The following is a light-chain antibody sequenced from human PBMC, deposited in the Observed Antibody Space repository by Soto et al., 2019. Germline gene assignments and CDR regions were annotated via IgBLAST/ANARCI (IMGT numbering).Light chain of an antibody. CDR2: GAS. J-gene: IGKJ1*01. CDR1: QSVSSSY. Sequence: EMVLTQSPGTLSLSPGERATLSCMASQSVSSSYLAWYQQKPGQAPRLLIYGASSRATGIPDRFSGSGSGTDFTLTISRLEPEDFAVYYCQQYGSSPQTFGQGTKVDI. V-gene: IGKV3-20*01. CDR3: QQYGSSPQT.